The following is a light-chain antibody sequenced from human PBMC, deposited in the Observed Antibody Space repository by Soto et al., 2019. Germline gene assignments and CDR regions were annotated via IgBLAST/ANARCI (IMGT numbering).Light chain of an antibody. CDR3: QQADSFPLT. CDR2: GAS. J-gene: IGKJ4*01. CDR1: QTISSW. Sequence: IQMTQSPSTLSGSVGDRVTITCRASQTISSWLAWYQQKPGKAPKLLIYGASTLESGVPSRFSGRGSGTDFTLTISSLQPEDFATYFCQQADSFPLTFGGGTKVDIK. V-gene: IGKV1-12*01.